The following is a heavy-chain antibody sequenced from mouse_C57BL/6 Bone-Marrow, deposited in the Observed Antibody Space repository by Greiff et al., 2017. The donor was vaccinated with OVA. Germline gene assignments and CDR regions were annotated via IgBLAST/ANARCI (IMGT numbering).Heavy chain of an antibody. CDR1: GYTFTNYW. D-gene: IGHD2-3*01. CDR2: IYPGGGYT. J-gene: IGHJ1*03. Sequence: VQLQQSGAELVRPGTSVKMSCKASGYTFTNYWIGWAKQRPGHGLEWIGDIYPGGGYTNTNGKFKGKATLTADKSSSTAYMQVSSLTSEDSAIYYCARYDGYYDYFDVWGTGTTVTVSS. V-gene: IGHV1-63*01. CDR3: ARYDGYYDYFDV.